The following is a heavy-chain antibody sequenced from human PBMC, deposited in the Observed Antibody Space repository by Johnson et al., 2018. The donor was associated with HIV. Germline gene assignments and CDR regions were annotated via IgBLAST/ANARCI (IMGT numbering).Heavy chain of an antibody. D-gene: IGHD6-19*01. CDR2: ISYDGSNK. CDR3: AREGAVAGLGDAFDI. J-gene: IGHJ3*02. V-gene: IGHV3-30-3*01. Sequence: QVQLVESGGGLVQPGRSLRLSCAASGFTFSSYAMHWVRQAPGKGLEWVAVISYDGSNKYYADSVQGRFTISRDNSKNTLYLQRNSLRAEDTAVYYCAREGAVAGLGDAFDIWGQGTMVTVSS. CDR1: GFTFSSYA.